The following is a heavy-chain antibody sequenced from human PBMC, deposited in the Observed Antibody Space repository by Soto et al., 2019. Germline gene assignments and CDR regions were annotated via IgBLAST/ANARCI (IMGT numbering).Heavy chain of an antibody. CDR3: ARLGGYYQAFNI. CDR2: IYYTGTT. CDR1: DSPISNYY. D-gene: IGHD3-22*01. J-gene: IGHJ4*01. V-gene: IGHV4-59*08. Sequence: QVQLQESGPGLVKPSETLSLTCTVSDSPISNYYWGWFRQPPGLGLEWVGYIYYTGTTTYNPSLRGRVAISRDASKSQFSLNLRSVTAAHTAVYYCARLGGYYQAFNIWGPGALVTVSS.